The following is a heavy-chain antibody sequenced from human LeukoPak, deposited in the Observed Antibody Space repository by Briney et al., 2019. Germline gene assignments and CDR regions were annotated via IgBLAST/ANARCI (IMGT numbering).Heavy chain of an antibody. V-gene: IGHV3-21*01. D-gene: IGHD1-14*01. J-gene: IGHJ4*02. CDR2: ISSSSSYI. CDR1: GFTFSSYW. Sequence: GGSLRLSCAASGFTFSSYWMSWVRQAPGKGLEWVSSISSSSSYIYYADSVKGRFTISRDNAKNSLYLQMNSLRAEDTAVYYCARDPPTFWQPEYYFDYWGQGTLVTVSS. CDR3: ARDPPTFWQPEYYFDY.